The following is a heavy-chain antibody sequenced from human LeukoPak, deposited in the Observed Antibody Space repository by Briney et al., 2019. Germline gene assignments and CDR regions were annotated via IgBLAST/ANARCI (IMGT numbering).Heavy chain of an antibody. CDR2: INPNSGGT. D-gene: IGHD2-21*02. CDR1: GYTFTSYG. V-gene: IGHV1-2*02. Sequence: ASVKVSCKASGYTFTSYGISWVRQAPGQGPEWMGWINPNSGGTNYAQKFQGRVTMTRDTSSSTAYMELSRLRSDDTAVYYCAGGFDEYCGGDCYLWYFDYWGQGTLVTVSS. CDR3: AGGFDEYCGGDCYLWYFDY. J-gene: IGHJ4*02.